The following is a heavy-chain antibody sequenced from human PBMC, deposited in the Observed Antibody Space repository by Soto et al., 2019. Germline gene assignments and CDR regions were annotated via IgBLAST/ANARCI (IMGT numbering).Heavy chain of an antibody. CDR1: GGSISSGGNY. V-gene: IGHV4-31*03. CDR3: ARGLTISGVVTGFDY. CDR2: ISYTGST. Sequence: SETLSLTCTVSGGSISSGGNYWSCIRQYPGKGLEWIGYISYTGSTYYNPSLKSRVTMSVDTSKNQFSLKLSSVTAADTAVYYCARGLTISGVVTGFDYWGQGTLVTVSS. D-gene: IGHD3-3*01. J-gene: IGHJ4*02.